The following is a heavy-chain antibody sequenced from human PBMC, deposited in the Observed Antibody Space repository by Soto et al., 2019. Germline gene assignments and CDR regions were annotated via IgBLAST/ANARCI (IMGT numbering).Heavy chain of an antibody. V-gene: IGHV2-5*02. CDR1: GFSLSTSGVG. J-gene: IGHJ6*02. Sequence: QITLKESGPPLVKPTQTLTLTCTFSGFSLSTSGVGVGWIRQPPGKALEWLALIYWDDDKRYSPSLKSRLTNTKDTSKNQVVPTITNMDPVDTATYYCAHRPYCSGGSCYYYCYGMDVWGQGTTVTVSS. CDR2: IYWDDDK. D-gene: IGHD2-15*01. CDR3: AHRPYCSGGSCYYYCYGMDV.